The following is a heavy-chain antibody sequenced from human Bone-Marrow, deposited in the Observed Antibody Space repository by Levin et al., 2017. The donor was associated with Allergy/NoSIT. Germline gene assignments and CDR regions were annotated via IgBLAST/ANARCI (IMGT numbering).Heavy chain of an antibody. V-gene: IGHV3-9*01. J-gene: IGHJ3*02. CDR1: GFNFYDYA. CDR3: AASAGGYYYDGSASPASQPNGGDAFDI. CDR2: LSWNGENI. D-gene: IGHD3-22*01. Sequence: PGGSLRLSCAASGFNFYDYAVHWVRQAPGKGLEWVSSLSWNGENIGYAASVKGRFTISRDNAKTSLFLQMNGLRVEDTAFYFCAASAGGYYYDGSASPASQPNGGDAFDIWGRGTSVIVSS.